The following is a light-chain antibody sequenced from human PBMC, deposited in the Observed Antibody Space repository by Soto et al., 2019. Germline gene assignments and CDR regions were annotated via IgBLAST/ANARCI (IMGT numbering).Light chain of an antibody. CDR3: FSYTSSGTYV. CDR1: SSDVGNYKY. V-gene: IGLV2-14*01. J-gene: IGLJ1*01. Sequence: QSALAQPASVSGSPGQSITISCTGTSSDVGNYKYVSWYQQHPGKAPKLMIYEVSNRPSGVSNPFSGSKSGNTASLTISGLQAEDETDYYCFSYTSSGTYVFGTGTKVTV. CDR2: EVS.